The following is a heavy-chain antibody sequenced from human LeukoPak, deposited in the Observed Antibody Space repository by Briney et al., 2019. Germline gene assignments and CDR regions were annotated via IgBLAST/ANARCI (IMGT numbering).Heavy chain of an antibody. CDR3: ARPMIVGDDAFDI. CDR2: IYYSGST. J-gene: IGHJ3*02. CDR1: GGSISSGGYY. D-gene: IGHD3-22*01. Sequence: SQTLSLTCTVSGGSISSGGYYWSWIRQHPAKSLEWIGYIYYSGSTYYDPSLKSRVTISVDTSKNQFSLKLSSVTAADTAVYYCARPMIVGDDAFDIWGQGTMVTVSS. V-gene: IGHV4-31*03.